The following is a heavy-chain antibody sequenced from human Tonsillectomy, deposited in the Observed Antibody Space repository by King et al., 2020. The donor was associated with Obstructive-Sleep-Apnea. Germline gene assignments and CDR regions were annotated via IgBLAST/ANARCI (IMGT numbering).Heavy chain of an antibody. J-gene: IGHJ5*02. V-gene: IGHV4-39*07. CDR2: IFYSGRI. CDR3: ARERAAGTNCFDP. CDR1: GGSIRSSSYH. D-gene: IGHD6-13*01. Sequence: QLQESGPGLVKPSETLSLTCTVSGGSIRSSSYHWGWIRQPPGKGLEWIGSIFYSGRIYYNSSLKRRVTISVDTSKNQFSLKLSSVTAADTAVYYCARERAAGTNCFDPWGQGTLVTVSS.